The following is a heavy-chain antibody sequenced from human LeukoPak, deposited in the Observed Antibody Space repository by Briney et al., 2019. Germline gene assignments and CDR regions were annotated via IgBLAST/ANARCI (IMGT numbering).Heavy chain of an antibody. J-gene: IGHJ6*03. CDR2: IYYSGST. Sequence: SETLSLTCTVSGGSISSYYWSWIRQPPGKGLEWIGYIYYSGSTNYNPSLKCRVTISVDTSKNQFSLKLSSVTAADTAVYYCARAFVVGATHYYYYMDVWGKGTTVTISS. CDR1: GGSISSYY. V-gene: IGHV4-59*01. CDR3: ARAFVVGATHYYYYMDV. D-gene: IGHD1-26*01.